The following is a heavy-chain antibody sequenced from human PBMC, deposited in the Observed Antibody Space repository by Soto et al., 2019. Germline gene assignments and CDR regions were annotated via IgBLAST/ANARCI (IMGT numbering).Heavy chain of an antibody. CDR2: IIPIFGTA. Sequence: QVQLVQSGAEVKKPGSSVKVSCKASGGTFSSYAISWVRQAPGQGLEWMGGIIPIFGTANYAQKFQGRVTITADESTSTAYMELSSLRSEDTAVYYCARDLVICGGDCYSYSYYGMDVWGQGTTVTVSS. V-gene: IGHV1-69*01. CDR1: GGTFSSYA. D-gene: IGHD2-21*02. J-gene: IGHJ6*02. CDR3: ARDLVICGGDCYSYSYYGMDV.